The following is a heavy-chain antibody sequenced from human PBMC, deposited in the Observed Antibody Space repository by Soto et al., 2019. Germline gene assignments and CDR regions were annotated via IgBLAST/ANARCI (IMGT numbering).Heavy chain of an antibody. CDR2: ISGSGGST. J-gene: IGHJ4*02. D-gene: IGHD2-2*01. CDR1: GFTFSSYA. V-gene: IGHV3-23*01. Sequence: PGGSLRLSCAASGFTFSSYAMSWVRQAPGKGLEWVSAISGSGGSTYYADSVKGRFTISRDNSKNTLYLQMNSLRAEDTAVYYCAKDGGDGCSSTSCYFLAIAVLSETDYWGQGTLVTVSS. CDR3: AKDGGDGCSSTSCYFLAIAVLSETDY.